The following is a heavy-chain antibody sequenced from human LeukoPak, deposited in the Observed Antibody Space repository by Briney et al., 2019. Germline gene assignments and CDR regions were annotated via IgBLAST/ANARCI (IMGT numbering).Heavy chain of an antibody. D-gene: IGHD3-22*01. CDR2: ISWNSGSI. J-gene: IGHJ6*02. CDR3: ATIVVGNYNGMDI. Sequence: GRSLRLSCAASGFTFDDYAMHWVRQAPGKGLERVSGISWNSGSIGYADSVRGRFTISRDNSKNSLYLQMNSLRTEDTALYYCATIVVGNYNGMDIWGQGTTVTVSS. V-gene: IGHV3-9*01. CDR1: GFTFDDYA.